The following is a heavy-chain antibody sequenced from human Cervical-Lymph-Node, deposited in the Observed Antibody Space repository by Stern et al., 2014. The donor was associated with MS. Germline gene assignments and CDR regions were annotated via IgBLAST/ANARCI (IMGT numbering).Heavy chain of an antibody. D-gene: IGHD1-14*01. CDR2: IEWVDDK. CDR3: ARTHITGTTNFFDY. CDR1: GFSLSTIGVR. J-gene: IGHJ4*02. V-gene: IGHV2-70*04. Sequence: QITLKESGPALVRPTQTLTLTCTFSGFSLSTIGVRVSWIRQPPGKAPEWLARIEWVDDKFYSASLKTRLTISKDTSKNQVVLTMTNMDPVDTGTYYCARTHITGTTNFFDYWGQGILVTVSS.